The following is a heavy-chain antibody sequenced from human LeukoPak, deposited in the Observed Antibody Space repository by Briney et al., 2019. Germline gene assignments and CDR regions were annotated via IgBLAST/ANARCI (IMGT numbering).Heavy chain of an antibody. D-gene: IGHD6-19*01. V-gene: IGHV5-10-1*01. CDR2: IDPSDSYT. CDR1: GYSFTSYW. CDR3: ARHWIAVAGIVWFDP. Sequence: GESLRISCKGSGYSFTSYWISWVRQMPGKGLEWMGRIDPSDSYTNYSPSFQGHVTISADKSISTAYLQWSSLKASDTAMYYCARHWIAVAGIVWFDPWGQGTLVTVSS. J-gene: IGHJ5*02.